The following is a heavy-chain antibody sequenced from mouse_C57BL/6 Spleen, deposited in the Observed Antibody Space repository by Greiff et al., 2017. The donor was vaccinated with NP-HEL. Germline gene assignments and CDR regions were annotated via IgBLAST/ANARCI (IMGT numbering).Heavy chain of an antibody. Sequence: EVQLQESGGGLVQPGGSLSLSCAASGFTFTDYYMSWVRQPPGKALEWLGFIRNKANGYTTEYSASVKGRFTISRDNSQSILYLQMNALRAEDSATYYCARSFYYSNFGGFAYWGQGTLVTVSA. CDR1: GFTFTDYY. D-gene: IGHD2-5*01. CDR2: IRNKANGYTT. CDR3: ARSFYYSNFGGFAY. J-gene: IGHJ3*01. V-gene: IGHV7-3*01.